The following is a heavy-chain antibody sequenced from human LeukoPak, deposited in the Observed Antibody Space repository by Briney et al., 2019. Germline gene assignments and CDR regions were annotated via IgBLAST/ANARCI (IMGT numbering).Heavy chain of an antibody. CDR2: IYPGDSDI. V-gene: IGHV5-51*01. D-gene: IGHD3-22*01. CDR3: ARHHTSGPYVFYAFDI. CDR1: GYSFTSYW. J-gene: IGHJ3*02. Sequence: GESLKISCKGSGYSFTSYWIGWVRQMPGKGLEWMGIIYPGDSDIRYSPSFQGQVTISVDKSISTAYLQWNNLKASDTAMYYCARHHTSGPYVFYAFDIWGQGTMVTVSS.